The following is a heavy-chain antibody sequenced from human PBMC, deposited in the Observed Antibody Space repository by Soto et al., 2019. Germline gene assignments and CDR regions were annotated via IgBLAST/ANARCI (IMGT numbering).Heavy chain of an antibody. Sequence: SETLSLTCAVYGGSFSGYYWSWIRQPPGKGLEWIGEINHSGSTNYNPSLKSRVTISVDTSKNQFSLKLSSVTAADTAVYYCARVEGLRYFDSIYYYYGMDVWGQGTTVTVSS. CDR1: GGSFSGYY. V-gene: IGHV4-34*01. D-gene: IGHD3-9*01. CDR2: INHSGST. CDR3: ARVEGLRYFDSIYYYYGMDV. J-gene: IGHJ6*02.